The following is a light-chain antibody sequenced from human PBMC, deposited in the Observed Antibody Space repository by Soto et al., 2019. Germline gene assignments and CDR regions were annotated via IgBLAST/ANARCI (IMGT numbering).Light chain of an antibody. CDR1: SSDVGDYDY. CDR3: CSYAGSYTYV. Sequence: QSALTQPRSVSGSPGQSVTISCTGTSSDVGDYDYVSWYQQHPGKAPKLMIYDVSKRPSGVPDRFSGSKSGNTASLTISGLQAEDEADYYCCSYAGSYTYVFGTETKLT. CDR2: DVS. J-gene: IGLJ1*01. V-gene: IGLV2-11*01.